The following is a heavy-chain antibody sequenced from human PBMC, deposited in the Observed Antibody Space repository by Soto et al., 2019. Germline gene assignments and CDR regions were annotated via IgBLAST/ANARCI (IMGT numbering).Heavy chain of an antibody. CDR2: IYYSAST. V-gene: IGHV4-30-4*01. D-gene: IGHD3-16*01. Sequence: QVQLQESGPGLVKPSQTLSLTCTVSGGSISSGDYYWSWIRQPPGKGLEWIGYIYYSASTYYNPSLKSRVTISVDTSKNQFSVKLGYVTAADTAVYYCARDLEGERGGVDYWGQGTLVTVSS. J-gene: IGHJ4*02. CDR1: GGSISSGDYY. CDR3: ARDLEGERGGVDY.